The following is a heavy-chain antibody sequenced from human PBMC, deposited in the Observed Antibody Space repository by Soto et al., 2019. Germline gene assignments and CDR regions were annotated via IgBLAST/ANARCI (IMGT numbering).Heavy chain of an antibody. J-gene: IGHJ4*02. V-gene: IGHV3-74*03. CDR3: TSGIAARAFDY. Sequence: EAQLVQSGGGLVQPGGSMRLSCAASGFTFSSYWMHWVRQAPGKGLVWVSSIKTDGSLTPYADSVKGRFTISRDNAKNTLYLQMNSLRAEDTAVYYCTSGIAARAFDYWGQGTLVTVSS. CDR2: IKTDGSLT. CDR1: GFTFSSYW. D-gene: IGHD6-6*01.